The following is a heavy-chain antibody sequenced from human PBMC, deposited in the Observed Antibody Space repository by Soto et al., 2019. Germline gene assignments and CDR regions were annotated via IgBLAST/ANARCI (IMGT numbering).Heavy chain of an antibody. CDR1: GGSIISNDC. J-gene: IGHJ4*02. CDR2: IYHSGTT. D-gene: IGHD3-9*01. CDR3: ARTDNAGYYPY. Sequence: SETLSLTGAVSGGSIISNDCWAWIRQSPGEGLVWIGSIYHSGTTYYNPSLESRVIISVDTSESRFALRLTSVTAADSAVYYCARTDNAGYYPYWGQGTLVTVSS. V-gene: IGHV4-38-2*01.